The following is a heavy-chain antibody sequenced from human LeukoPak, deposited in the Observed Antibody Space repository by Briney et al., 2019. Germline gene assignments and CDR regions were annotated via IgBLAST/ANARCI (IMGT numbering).Heavy chain of an antibody. D-gene: IGHD2-15*01. CDR1: GFTFSSYS. J-gene: IGHJ5*02. CDR2: ISSSSSTI. V-gene: IGHV3-48*01. CDR3: ARVLDCSGGSCYRRWNWFDP. Sequence: PGGSLRLSCAASGFTFSSYSMNWVRQAPGKGLEWVSYISSSSSTIYYADSVKGRFTISRDNAKNSLYLQMNSLRAEDTAVYYCARVLDCSGGSCYRRWNWFDPWGQGTLVTVSS.